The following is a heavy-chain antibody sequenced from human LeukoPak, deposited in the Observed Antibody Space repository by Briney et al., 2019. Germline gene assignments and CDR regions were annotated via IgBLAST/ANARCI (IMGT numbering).Heavy chain of an antibody. D-gene: IGHD3-10*01. CDR1: GFTFSSYA. J-gene: IGHJ4*02. CDR2: IKQAGSEK. Sequence: GGSLRLSCAASGFTFSSYAMSWVRQAPGKGLEWVANIKQAGSEKYYVDSVKGRFTISRDNAKNSLYLQMNSLRAEDTAVYYCARDRGANYYGSLNLFDHWGQGTLVTVSS. V-gene: IGHV3-7*01. CDR3: ARDRGANYYGSLNLFDH.